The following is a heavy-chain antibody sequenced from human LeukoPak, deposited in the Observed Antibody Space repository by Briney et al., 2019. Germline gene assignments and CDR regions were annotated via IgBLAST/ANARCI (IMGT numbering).Heavy chain of an antibody. Sequence: ASVKVSCKASGGTFSSYAISWVRQAPGQGLEWMGWINPNSGGTNYAQKFQGRVTMTRDTSISTAYMELSRLRSDDTAVYYCASLGGGNSKNYFDYWGQGTLVTVSS. CDR1: GGTFSSYA. J-gene: IGHJ4*02. V-gene: IGHV1-2*02. D-gene: IGHD4-23*01. CDR2: INPNSGGT. CDR3: ASLGGGNSKNYFDY.